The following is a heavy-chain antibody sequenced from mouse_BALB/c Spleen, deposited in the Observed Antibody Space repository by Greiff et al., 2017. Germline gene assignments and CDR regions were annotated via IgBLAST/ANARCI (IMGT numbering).Heavy chain of an antibody. CDR1: GFTFSSYT. J-gene: IGHJ4*01. D-gene: IGHD2-4*01. Sequence: EVKLVESGGGLVQPGGSLKLSCAASGFTFSSYTMSWVRQTPEKRLEWVAYISNGGGSTYYPDTVKGRFTVSRDNAKNTLYLQMSSLKSEDTAMYYCARHGDYGDYYAMDYWGQGTSVTVSS. CDR3: ARHGDYGDYYAMDY. V-gene: IGHV5-12-2*01. CDR2: ISNGGGST.